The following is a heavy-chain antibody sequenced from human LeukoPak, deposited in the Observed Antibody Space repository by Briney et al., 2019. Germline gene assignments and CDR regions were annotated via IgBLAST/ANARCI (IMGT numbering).Heavy chain of an antibody. CDR2: ISYDGSNK. V-gene: IGHV3-30-3*01. Sequence: PGGSLRLSCAASGFTFSSYAMHWVRQAPGKGLEWVAVISYDGSNKYYADSVKGRFTISRDNSKNTLYPQMNSLRAEDTAVYYCARGLYGSGSYYYYWGQGTLVTVSS. CDR3: ARGLYGSGSYYYY. J-gene: IGHJ4*02. CDR1: GFTFSSYA. D-gene: IGHD3-10*01.